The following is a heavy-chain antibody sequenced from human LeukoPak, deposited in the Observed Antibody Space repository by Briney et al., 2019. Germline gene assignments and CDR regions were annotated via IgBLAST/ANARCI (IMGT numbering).Heavy chain of an antibody. CDR1: GFXFSSYA. D-gene: IGHD6-19*01. Sequence: PGGSLRLSCAASGFXFSSYAMSWVRQAPGKGQEWVSAISGSGGTTYYADSVKGRFTISRDNSKNTLYLQMNILRAEDTAVYYCANRPLNSASGWYGVDYWGQGTLVTVSS. CDR2: ISGSGGTT. J-gene: IGHJ4*02. CDR3: ANRPLNSASGWYGVDY. V-gene: IGHV3-23*01.